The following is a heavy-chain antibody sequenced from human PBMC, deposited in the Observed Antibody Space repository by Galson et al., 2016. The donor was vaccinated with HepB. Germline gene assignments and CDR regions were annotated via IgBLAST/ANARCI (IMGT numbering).Heavy chain of an antibody. CDR3: ARVRSQGLAVAGPIDY. CDR2: IFYSGST. D-gene: IGHD6-19*01. J-gene: IGHJ4*02. CDR1: GDSISSRTYY. V-gene: IGHV4-39*01. Sequence: SETLSLTCTVSGDSISSRTYYWGWVRQPPGKGLEWIGSIFYSGSTFYNPSLKSRLTISVDTSKSEFSLKMSSVTAADTAVYYCARVRSQGLAVAGPIDYWGQGTLVTVSS.